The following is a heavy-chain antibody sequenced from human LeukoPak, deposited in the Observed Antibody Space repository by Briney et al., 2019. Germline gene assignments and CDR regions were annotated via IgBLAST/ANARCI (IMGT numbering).Heavy chain of an antibody. D-gene: IGHD2-21*01. J-gene: IGHJ4*02. Sequence: PGGSLRLSCAASGFTFNNYAMTWVRQAPGKGLEWVSAIGASGDDTFYADSVKGRFTISRHNSKNTLYLQMNSLRAEDTAVYYCAKDGAAQCGGDCYRHFDYWGQGTLVTVSS. CDR3: AKDGAAQCGGDCYRHFDY. CDR2: IGASGDDT. CDR1: GFTFNNYA. V-gene: IGHV3-23*01.